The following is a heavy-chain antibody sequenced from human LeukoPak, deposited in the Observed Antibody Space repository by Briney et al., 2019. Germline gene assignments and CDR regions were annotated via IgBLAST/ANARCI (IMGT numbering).Heavy chain of an antibody. CDR2: INHSGST. D-gene: IGHD3-10*01. Sequence: SETLSLTCAVYGGSFSAYYWSWIRQPPGKGLEWIGEINHSGSTNYNPSLKSRVTISVDTSKNQFSLKLSSVTAADTAVYYCARSMVEAYFDYWGQGTLVTVSS. V-gene: IGHV4-34*01. CDR1: GGSFSAYY. J-gene: IGHJ4*02. CDR3: ARSMVEAYFDY.